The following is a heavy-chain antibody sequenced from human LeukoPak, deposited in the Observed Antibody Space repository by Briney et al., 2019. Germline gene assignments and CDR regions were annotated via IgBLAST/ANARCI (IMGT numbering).Heavy chain of an antibody. V-gene: IGHV3-21*01. D-gene: IGHD6-6*01. CDR1: GFTFSSYN. J-gene: IGHJ6*02. CDR3: ASEYGSSSGYYGMDV. CDR2: ISSSSSYI. Sequence: PGGSLRLSCAASGFTFSSYNMNWVRQAPGKGLEWVSSISSSSSYIYYADSVKGRFTISRDNAKNSLHLQMHSLRAEDTAVYYCASEYGSSSGYYGMDVWGQGTTVTVSS.